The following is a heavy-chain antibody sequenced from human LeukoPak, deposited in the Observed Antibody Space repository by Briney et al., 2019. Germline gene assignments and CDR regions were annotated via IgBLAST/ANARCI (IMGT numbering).Heavy chain of an antibody. V-gene: IGHV4-34*01. J-gene: IGHJ4*02. D-gene: IGHD2-15*01. CDR3: ARNGYRYCSGGSCRQMEDY. CDR2: INYSGSA. Sequence: SETLSLTCAVYGESFSDYYWTWIRQPPGRGLEWVGEINYSGSANYNPSLKSRVTISVDTSKNQFSLKLSSVTAADTAVYYCARNGYRYCSGGSCRQMEDYWGQGTLVTVSS. CDR1: GESFSDYY.